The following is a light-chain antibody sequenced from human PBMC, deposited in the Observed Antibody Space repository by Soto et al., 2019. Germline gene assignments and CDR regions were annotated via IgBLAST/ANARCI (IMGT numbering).Light chain of an antibody. CDR1: SSDVGGYNY. V-gene: IGLV2-14*01. CDR3: SSYTTSGTLVV. J-gene: IGLJ2*01. CDR2: EVS. Sequence: QSALTQPASVSGSPGQSITISCTGTSSDVGGYNYVSWYQQHPDKAPKLMIYEVSNRPSGVSNRFSGSKSGNTASLTISGLQAEDEADYYCSSYTTSGTLVVFGGGTKLTVL.